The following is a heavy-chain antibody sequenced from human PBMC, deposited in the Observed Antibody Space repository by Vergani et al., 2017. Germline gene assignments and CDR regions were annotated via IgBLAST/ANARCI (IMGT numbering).Heavy chain of an antibody. Sequence: QVQLVQSGAEVKKPGSSVKVSCKASGGTFSSYAISWVRQAPGQGLEWMGGIIPIFGIANYAQKFQGRVTITADKSTSTAYMELSSLRSEDTAVYYCARDPLYNWNWAGWFDPWGQGTLVTVSS. CDR1: GGTFSSYA. CDR2: IIPIFGIA. CDR3: ARDPLYNWNWAGWFDP. D-gene: IGHD1-7*01. J-gene: IGHJ5*02. V-gene: IGHV1-69*17.